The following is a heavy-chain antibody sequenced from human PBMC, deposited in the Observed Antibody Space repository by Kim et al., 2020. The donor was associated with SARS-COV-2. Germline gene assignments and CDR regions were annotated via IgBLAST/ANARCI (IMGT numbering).Heavy chain of an antibody. D-gene: IGHD5-18*01. J-gene: IGHJ6*03. CDR3: ARAIQRWLPYYYYYMDV. V-gene: IGHV4-59*01. Sequence: LKSRVTISVDTSKNQFSLQLSSVTAADTAVYYCARAIQRWLPYYYYYMDVWGKGTTVTVSS.